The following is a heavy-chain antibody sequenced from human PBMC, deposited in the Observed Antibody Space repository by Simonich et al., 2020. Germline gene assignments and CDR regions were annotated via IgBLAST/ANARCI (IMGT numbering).Heavy chain of an antibody. V-gene: IGHV4-39*01. Sequence: QLQLQESGPGLVKPSETLSLTCTVPGGSISSSSYYWGWIRQPPGKGLEWIGSIYYSWITYYTPSLKSRVTISVDTSKNQFSLKLSSVTAADTAVYYCARHAGFAFDIWGQGTMVTVSS. J-gene: IGHJ3*02. CDR1: GGSISSSSYY. CDR3: ARHAGFAFDI. D-gene: IGHD6-13*01. CDR2: IYYSWIT.